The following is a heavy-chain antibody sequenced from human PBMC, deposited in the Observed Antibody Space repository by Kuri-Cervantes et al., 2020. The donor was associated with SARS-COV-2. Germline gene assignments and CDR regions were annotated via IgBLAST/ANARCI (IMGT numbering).Heavy chain of an antibody. V-gene: IGHV1-2*02. J-gene: IGHJ4*02. Sequence: ASVKVSCKASGYTFTSYDINWVRQAPGQGLEWMGGIIPIFGTANYAQKFQGRVTMTRDTSISTAYMELSRLRSDDTAVYYCARVLGSSTSCYWDWGQGTLVTVSS. CDR2: IIPIFGTA. CDR3: ARVLGSSTSCYWD. CDR1: GYTFTSYD. D-gene: IGHD2-2*01.